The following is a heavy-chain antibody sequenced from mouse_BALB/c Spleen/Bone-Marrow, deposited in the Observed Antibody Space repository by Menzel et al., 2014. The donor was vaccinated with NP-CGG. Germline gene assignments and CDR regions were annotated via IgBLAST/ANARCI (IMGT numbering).Heavy chain of an antibody. V-gene: IGHV1-74*01. CDR3: TRALGDGYYYAMDY. CDR1: GYTFTSYW. Sequence: VQLQESGAELVKPGAPVKLSCKASGYTFTSYWMNWVKQRPGRGLEWIGRIDPSDSETHYNQKFKDKATLTVDKSSSTACIQLSSLTSEDSAVYYCTRALGDGYYYAMDYWGQGTSVTVSP. CDR2: IDPSDSET. D-gene: IGHD2-3*01. J-gene: IGHJ4*01.